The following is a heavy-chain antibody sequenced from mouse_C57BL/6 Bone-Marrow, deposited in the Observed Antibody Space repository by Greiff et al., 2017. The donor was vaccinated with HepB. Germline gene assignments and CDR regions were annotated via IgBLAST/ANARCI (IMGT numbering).Heavy chain of an antibody. Sequence: EVKLMESGGGLVKPGGSLKLSCAASGFTFSDYGMHWVRQAPEKGLEWVAYISSGSSTIYYADTVKGRFTISRDNAKNTLFLQMTSLRSEDTAMYYCARIYYYGSSDDWGQGTTLTVSS. D-gene: IGHD1-1*01. J-gene: IGHJ2*01. CDR2: ISSGSSTI. CDR3: ARIYYYGSSDD. CDR1: GFTFSDYG. V-gene: IGHV5-17*01.